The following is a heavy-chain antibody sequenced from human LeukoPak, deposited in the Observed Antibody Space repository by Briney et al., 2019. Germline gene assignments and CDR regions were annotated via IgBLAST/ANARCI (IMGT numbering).Heavy chain of an antibody. Sequence: PGGSLRLSCAASGLTFSSYAIYWVRQAPGKGLEWVAFIRYDGSNKYYADSVKGRFTISRDNSKNTLYLQMNSLRPEDTAVYYCAKVGDITGVAGFYFDYWGQGTLVTVSS. CDR2: IRYDGSNK. CDR1: GLTFSSYA. D-gene: IGHD1-20*01. J-gene: IGHJ4*02. V-gene: IGHV3-30*02. CDR3: AKVGDITGVAGFYFDY.